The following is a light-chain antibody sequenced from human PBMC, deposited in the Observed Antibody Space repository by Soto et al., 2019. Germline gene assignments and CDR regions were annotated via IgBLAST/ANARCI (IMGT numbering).Light chain of an antibody. CDR2: DVT. J-gene: IGLJ1*01. Sequence: QSVLTQPASVSGSPGQSITISCTGTSSDIGDSNYVSWYQQHPGKAPKLMIYDVTSRPSGVSIRFSGSKSGNTASLTISGLQAEDEADYYCSSYATTSALYVFGTGTKVTVL. CDR3: SSYATTSALYV. CDR1: SSDIGDSNY. V-gene: IGLV2-14*03.